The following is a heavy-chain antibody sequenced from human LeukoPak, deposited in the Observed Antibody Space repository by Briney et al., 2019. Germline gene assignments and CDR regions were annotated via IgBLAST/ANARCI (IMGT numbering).Heavy chain of an antibody. J-gene: IGHJ4*02. Sequence: SGTLSLTCTVSGGSISSGDYYWSWIRQPPGKGLEWIGYTYYSGSTYYNPSLKSRVTISVDTSKNQFSLKLSSVTAADTAVYYCARDEGAAAGTALRYWGQGTLVTVSS. CDR1: GGSISSGDYY. D-gene: IGHD6-13*01. CDR3: ARDEGAAAGTALRY. CDR2: TYYSGST. V-gene: IGHV4-30-4*01.